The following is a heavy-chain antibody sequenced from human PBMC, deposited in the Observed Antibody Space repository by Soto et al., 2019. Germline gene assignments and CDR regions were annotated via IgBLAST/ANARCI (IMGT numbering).Heavy chain of an antibody. Sequence: QITLKESGPTLVKPTQTLTLTCTFSGFSLSTSGVGVGWIRQPPGKALEWLALIYWDDDKRYSPSLKSRLTITQDTSKNQVVLTMTNMDPVDTATYYCAHRPDGGKRGRSHFDYWGQGTLVTVSS. CDR3: AHRPDGGKRGRSHFDY. D-gene: IGHD1-26*01. CDR1: GFSLSTSGVG. V-gene: IGHV2-5*02. J-gene: IGHJ4*02. CDR2: IYWDDDK.